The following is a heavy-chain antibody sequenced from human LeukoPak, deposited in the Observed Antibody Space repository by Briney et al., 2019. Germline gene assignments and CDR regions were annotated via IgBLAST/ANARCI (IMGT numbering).Heavy chain of an antibody. CDR3: AKDQAAVAGYNWFDP. Sequence: PSETLSLTCTVSGGSISSYYWNWIRQPPGKGLEWIGYIYYSGSTNYNPSLKSRVTISLNTSKNQFSLKLSSVTAADTAVYYCAKDQAAVAGYNWFDPWGQGTLVTVSS. J-gene: IGHJ5*02. CDR2: IYYSGST. V-gene: IGHV4-59*01. D-gene: IGHD6-19*01. CDR1: GGSISSYY.